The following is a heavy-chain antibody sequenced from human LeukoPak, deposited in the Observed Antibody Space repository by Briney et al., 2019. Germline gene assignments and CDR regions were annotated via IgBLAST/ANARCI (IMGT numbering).Heavy chain of an antibody. V-gene: IGHV3-53*01. D-gene: IGHD3-22*01. CDR3: ARDQGYGSSGPGAFDI. J-gene: IGHJ3*02. CDR2: IYSGGST. Sequence: SGGSLRLSCAASGFTVSSNYMSWVRQAPGKGLEWVSVIYSGGSTYYADSVKGRFTISRDNSKNTLYLQMNSLRAEDTAVYYCARDQGYGSSGPGAFDIWGQGTMVTVSS. CDR1: GFTVSSNY.